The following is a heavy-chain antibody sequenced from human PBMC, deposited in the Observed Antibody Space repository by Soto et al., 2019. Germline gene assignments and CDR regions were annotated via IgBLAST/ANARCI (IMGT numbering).Heavy chain of an antibody. CDR2: IYYSGST. J-gene: IGHJ3*02. D-gene: IGHD3-22*01. V-gene: IGHV4-39*01. CDR1: GGSISSSSYY. CDR3: ARHRPTPKYYYDSSGYPRHAFDI. Sequence: SETLSLTCTVSGGSISSSSYYWGWIRQPPGKGLEWIGSIYYSGSTYYNPSLKSRVTISVDTSKNQFSLRLSSVTAADAAVYYCARHRPTPKYYYDSSGYPRHAFDIWGQGTMVTVSS.